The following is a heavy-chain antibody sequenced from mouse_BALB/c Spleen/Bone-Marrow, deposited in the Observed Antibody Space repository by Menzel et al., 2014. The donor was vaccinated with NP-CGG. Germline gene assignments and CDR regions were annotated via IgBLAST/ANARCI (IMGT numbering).Heavy chain of an antibody. V-gene: IGHV1-74*01. CDR3: ASDDYDGSWFAY. D-gene: IGHD2-4*01. Sequence: AQLQQSGAELVRPGASVKLSCKASGYSFTNYWMNWMKQRPGQGLEWIGMIHPSDSETRLNQKFKDKATLTVDKSSSTAYMQLSSPTSEDSAVYYCASDDYDGSWFAYWGQGTLVTVSA. CDR1: GYSFTNYW. CDR2: IHPSDSET. J-gene: IGHJ3*01.